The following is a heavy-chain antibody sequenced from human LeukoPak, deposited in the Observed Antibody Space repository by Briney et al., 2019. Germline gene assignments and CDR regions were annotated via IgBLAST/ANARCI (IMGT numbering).Heavy chain of an antibody. J-gene: IGHJ4*02. CDR1: GGTFSSYA. CDR2: IIPIFGTA. D-gene: IGHD6-6*01. Sequence: ASVKVSCKASGGTFSSYAISWVRQAPGQGLEWMGGIIPIFGTANYAQKFQGRVTITADESTSTAYMELSSLRSEDTAVYYCARSRLAARPDYFDYWGQGTLVTVSS. CDR3: ARSRLAARPDYFDY. V-gene: IGHV1-69*13.